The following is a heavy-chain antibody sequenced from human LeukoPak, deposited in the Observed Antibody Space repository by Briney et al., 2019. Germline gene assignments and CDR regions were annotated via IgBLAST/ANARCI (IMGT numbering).Heavy chain of an antibody. D-gene: IGHD3-9*01. Sequence: GGSLRLSCAASGFTFSSYWMSWVRQAPGKGLEWVANIKQDGSEKYYVDSVKGRFTISRDNAKNSLYLQMNSLRAEDTAVYYCARDLPAWDLTGYYSGAFDIWGQGTMVTVSS. CDR2: IKQDGSEK. CDR3: ARDLPAWDLTGYYSGAFDI. J-gene: IGHJ3*02. CDR1: GFTFSSYW. V-gene: IGHV3-7*01.